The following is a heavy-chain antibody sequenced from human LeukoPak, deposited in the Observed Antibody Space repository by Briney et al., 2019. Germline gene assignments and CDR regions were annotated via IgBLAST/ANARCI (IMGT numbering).Heavy chain of an antibody. V-gene: IGHV4-61*01. CDR2: NGNT. CDR3: ARDRAREFDY. Sequence: SETLSLTCTVSGGSVSSGYYHWSWIRQAPGKGLEWIGHNGNTNYNPSLKSRVTISIDTSKNQFSLKLSTVTAADTAVYYCARDRAREFDYWGQGTLVTVSS. J-gene: IGHJ4*02. D-gene: IGHD6-6*01. CDR1: GGSVSSGYYH.